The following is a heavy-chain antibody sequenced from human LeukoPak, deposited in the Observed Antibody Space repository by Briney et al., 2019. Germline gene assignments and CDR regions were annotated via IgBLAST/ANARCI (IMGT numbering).Heavy chain of an antibody. CDR3: ARAAGGHYYDSSGYLNY. CDR2: IYSGGTT. CDR1: GFTVSSNY. Sequence: GGSLRLSCAASGFTVSSNYMSWVRQAPGKGLEWVSVIYSGGTTYYADSVKGRFTISRDNSKNTQYLQMNSLRAEDTAVYYCARAAGGHYYDSSGYLNYWGQGTLVTVSS. J-gene: IGHJ4*02. V-gene: IGHV3-53*01. D-gene: IGHD3-22*01.